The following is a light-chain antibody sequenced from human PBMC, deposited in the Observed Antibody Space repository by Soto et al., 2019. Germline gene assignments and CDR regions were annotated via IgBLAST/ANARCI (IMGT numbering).Light chain of an antibody. CDR2: EGS. J-gene: IGLJ2*01. CDR3: CSYAGSNNPHVV. CDR1: SRDVGSYNL. V-gene: IGLV2-23*01. Sequence: QSALTQPASVSGSPGQSITISCTGTSRDVGSYNLVSWYQQHPGKAPKVMIYEGSKRPSWVSNRVSGSMSGNTASLTISGLQAEYEAEYYCCSYAGSNNPHVVFGGGTKLTVL.